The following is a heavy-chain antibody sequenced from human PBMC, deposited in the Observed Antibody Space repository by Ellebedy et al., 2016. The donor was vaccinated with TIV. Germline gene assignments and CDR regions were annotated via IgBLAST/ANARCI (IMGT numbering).Heavy chain of an antibody. CDR1: GFTVGNNY. Sequence: PGGSLRLSCTASGFTVGNNYMNWLRQASGKGLEWVSLIYSGGDTVYADSVKGRFTISRDSSKNTLYLQMNSLRAEDTAVYYCARDPPGIAASGPYKWGQGTLVTVSS. V-gene: IGHV3-53*01. CDR3: ARDPPGIAASGPYK. D-gene: IGHD6-13*01. J-gene: IGHJ4*02. CDR2: IYSGGDT.